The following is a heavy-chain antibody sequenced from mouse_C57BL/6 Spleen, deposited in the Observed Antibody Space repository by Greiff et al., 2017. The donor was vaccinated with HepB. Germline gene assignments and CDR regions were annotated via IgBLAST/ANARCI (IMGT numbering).Heavy chain of an antibody. Sequence: EVQLQQSGAELVRPGASVKLSCTASGFNIKDYYMHWVKQRPEQGLEWIGRIDPEDGDTEYAPKFQGKATMTADTSSNTAYLQLSSLTSEDTSVYYCTAYYSNPAWFAYWGQGTLVTVSA. V-gene: IGHV14-1*01. CDR3: TAYYSNPAWFAY. J-gene: IGHJ3*01. CDR1: GFNIKDYY. D-gene: IGHD2-5*01. CDR2: IDPEDGDT.